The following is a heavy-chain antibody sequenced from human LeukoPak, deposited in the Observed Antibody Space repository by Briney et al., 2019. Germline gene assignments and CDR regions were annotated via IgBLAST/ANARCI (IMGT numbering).Heavy chain of an antibody. J-gene: IGHJ4*02. V-gene: IGHV3-21*01. Sequence: PGRSLRLSCAASGFTFSSYSLNWVRQAPGMGLEWVSSISSSSSYIYYADSVKGRFTISRDNAKNSLYLQMNSLRAEDTAVYYCARAIAAAGASFDYWGQGTLVTVSS. CDR2: ISSSSSYI. CDR1: GFTFSSYS. D-gene: IGHD6-13*01. CDR3: ARAIAAAGASFDY.